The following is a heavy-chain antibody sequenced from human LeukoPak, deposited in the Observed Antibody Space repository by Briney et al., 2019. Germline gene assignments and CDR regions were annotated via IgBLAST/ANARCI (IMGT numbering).Heavy chain of an antibody. Sequence: ASVKVSCKASGYTFTSNALGWVRQAPGQGLEWMGWINTNTGNPTYAQGFTGRFVFSLDTSDNTAYLQISSLKAEDTAVYYCARDQSSSWSHYYYMDVWGKGTTVTVSS. CDR3: ARDQSSSWSHYYYMDV. J-gene: IGHJ6*03. V-gene: IGHV7-4-1*02. CDR2: INTNTGNP. D-gene: IGHD6-13*01. CDR1: GYTFTSNA.